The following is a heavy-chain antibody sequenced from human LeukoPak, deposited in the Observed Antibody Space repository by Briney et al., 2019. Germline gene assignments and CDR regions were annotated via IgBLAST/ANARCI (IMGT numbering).Heavy chain of an antibody. CDR1: GFTFSSYS. CDR2: ISSSSSTI. CDR3: AKDRFYSWSPRAFGV. D-gene: IGHD1-26*01. J-gene: IGHJ3*01. Sequence: PGGSLRLSCAASGFTFSSYSMNWVRQAPGKGLEWVSSISSSSSTIYYADSVKGRFTISRDNAKNSLYLQMNSLRAEDTALYYCAKDRFYSWSPRAFGVWGQGTMVTVSS. V-gene: IGHV3-21*04.